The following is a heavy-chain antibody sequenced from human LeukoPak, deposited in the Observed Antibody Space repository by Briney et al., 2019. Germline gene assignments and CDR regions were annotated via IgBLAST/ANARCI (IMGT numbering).Heavy chain of an antibody. Sequence: SETLSLNCTVSGGSITGSYWNWVRQTPGQGLEWIGHIYYSGDVNYNPSLKSRITISLDTSLSQFSLKLNSLTASDTAVYYCAKEGYGSGSYGWLDPWGQGTLVTVSS. D-gene: IGHD3-10*01. CDR2: IYYSGDV. V-gene: IGHV4-59*01. CDR3: AKEGYGSGSYGWLDP. CDR1: GGSITGSY. J-gene: IGHJ5*02.